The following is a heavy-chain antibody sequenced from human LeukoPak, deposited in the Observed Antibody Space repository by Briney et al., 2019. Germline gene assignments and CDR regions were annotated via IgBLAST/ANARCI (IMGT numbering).Heavy chain of an antibody. CDR2: IRYDGSNK. J-gene: IGHJ4*02. V-gene: IGHV3-30*02. Sequence: PGGSLRLSCAASGFSFSYSGMHWVRQAPGKGLEWVAFIRYDGSNKYYTDSVKGRFTISRDDSKNMLYLQMNTLRGEDTALYYCAKGGDYRPLDYWGQGTLGTVSS. CDR1: GFSFSYSG. CDR3: AKGGDYRPLDY. D-gene: IGHD2-21*02.